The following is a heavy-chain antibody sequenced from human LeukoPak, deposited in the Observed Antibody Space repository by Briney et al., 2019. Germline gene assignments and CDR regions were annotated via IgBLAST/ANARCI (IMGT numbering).Heavy chain of an antibody. J-gene: IGHJ6*01. CDR3: AKAAAGFGDYYGMDV. CDR1: GFTFSSYA. Sequence: GRSLRLSCAASGFTFSSYAMHWVRQAPGKGLEWVSVISYNGSNKYYADSVKGRFTISRDNSKNTLYLQMNSLRAEDTAVYYWAKAAAGFGDYYGMDVWGKGTTVTVSS. V-gene: IGHV3-30*18. D-gene: IGHD3-3*01. CDR2: ISYNGSNK.